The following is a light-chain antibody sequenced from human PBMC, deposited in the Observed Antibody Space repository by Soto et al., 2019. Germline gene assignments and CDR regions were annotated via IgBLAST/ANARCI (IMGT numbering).Light chain of an antibody. V-gene: IGKV1-9*01. CDR2: GAS. CDR3: QQLITYPQT. Sequence: DIQLTQFPSFLSASVGDRVTMTCRASQGVSTYLAWYQQKPGKAPKLLIYGASTLQSGVPSRFSGSGSGTEFALAISSLQPEDFATYYCQQLITYPQTFGQGTKVEIK. J-gene: IGKJ1*01. CDR1: QGVSTY.